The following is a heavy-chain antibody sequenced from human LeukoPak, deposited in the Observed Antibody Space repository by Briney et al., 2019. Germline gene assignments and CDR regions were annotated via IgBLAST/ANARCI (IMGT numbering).Heavy chain of an antibody. CDR2: IYYSGST. D-gene: IGHD3-10*01. CDR3: ARYGSWYYYMDV. CDR1: GGSISSFY. V-gene: IGHV4-59*01. Sequence: SETLSLTCTVSGGSISSFYWSWIRQPPGQGLEWIGYIYYSGSTNYNPSLKSRVTISVDTSKNQFSLKLSSVTAEDTAVYYCARYGSWYYYMDVWGKGTTVTVSS. J-gene: IGHJ6*03.